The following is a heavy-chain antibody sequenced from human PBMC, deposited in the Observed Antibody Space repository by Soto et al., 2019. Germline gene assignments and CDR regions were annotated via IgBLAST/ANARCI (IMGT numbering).Heavy chain of an antibody. D-gene: IGHD2-21*01. J-gene: IGHJ6*02. Sequence: QVPLVQSGAELKKTGSSVKVSCGASGDTFSSYAVNWVRQAPGRGLEWMGRIITVLGTTDYAQNFKGRLTITAEKPTKTVYMELRSLRAEDTAVYYCARRRYCGYDCYHKHYYGMDVWGQGTTVTVAS. CDR3: ARRRYCGYDCYHKHYYGMDV. CDR2: IITVLGTT. CDR1: GDTFSSYA. V-gene: IGHV1-69*08.